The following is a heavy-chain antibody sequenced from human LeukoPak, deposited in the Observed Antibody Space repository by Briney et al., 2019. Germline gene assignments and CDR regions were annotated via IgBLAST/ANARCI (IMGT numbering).Heavy chain of an antibody. CDR3: ARVQPAYSYGYGIDY. V-gene: IGHV4-59*01. D-gene: IGHD5-18*01. CDR1: GGSISSYY. J-gene: IGHJ4*02. Sequence: PSETLSLTCTVSGGSISSYYWSWIRQPPGKGLEWIGYIYYSGSTNYNPSLRSRATISVDTSKNQFSLKLSSVTAADTAVYYCARVQPAYSYGYGIDYWGQGTLVTVSS. CDR2: IYYSGST.